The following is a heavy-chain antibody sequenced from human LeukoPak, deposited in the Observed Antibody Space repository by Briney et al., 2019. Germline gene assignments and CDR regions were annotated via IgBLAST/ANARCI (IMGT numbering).Heavy chain of an antibody. CDR2: IAYSGHT. CDR3: ARQTGSGLFSLP. J-gene: IGHJ4*02. V-gene: IGHV4-39*01. D-gene: IGHD3-10*01. CDR1: GGSISNSKYY. Sequence: SETLSLTCTVSGGSISNSKYYWGWIRQPPGKGLEWIASIAYSGHTYYNPSLKSRVTISLDTSRDQFSLKLSSVTAADTAVYYCARQTGSGLFSLPGGQGTLVTVSS.